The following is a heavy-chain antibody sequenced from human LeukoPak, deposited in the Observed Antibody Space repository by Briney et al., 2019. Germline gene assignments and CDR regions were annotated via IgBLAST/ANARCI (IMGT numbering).Heavy chain of an antibody. D-gene: IGHD1-26*01. V-gene: IGHV4-34*01. Sequence: PSETLSLTCAVYGGSFSGYYWSWIRQPPGKGLEWIGEINHSGSTNYNPSLKSRVTISVGTSKNQFSLKLSSVTAADTAVYYCARAGAIFDYWGQGTLVTVSS. CDR1: GGSFSGYY. CDR2: INHSGST. J-gene: IGHJ4*02. CDR3: ARAGAIFDY.